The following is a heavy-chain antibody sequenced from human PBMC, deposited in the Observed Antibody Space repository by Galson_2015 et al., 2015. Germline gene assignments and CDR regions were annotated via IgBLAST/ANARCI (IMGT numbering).Heavy chain of an antibody. J-gene: IGHJ6*02. CDR1: GFTVTANY. D-gene: IGHD3-16*01. Sequence: SLRLSCAASGFTVTANYMSWVQQAPGKGLEWVSLMHTGGRTYYADSVKGRFTISRDKSKNTMYLQMNSLRAEDTAVYYCARDKGYDYVGGSSQATLYYGMDVWGQGTTVIVSS. CDR3: ARDKGYDYVGGSSQATLYYGMDV. CDR2: MHTGGRT. V-gene: IGHV3-53*01.